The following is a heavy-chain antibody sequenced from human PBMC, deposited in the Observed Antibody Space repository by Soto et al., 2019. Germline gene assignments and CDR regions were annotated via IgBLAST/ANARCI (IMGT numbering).Heavy chain of an antibody. Sequence: QVQLQESGPGLVKPSGTLSLTCAVSGGSISSSNWWSWVRQPPGKGLEWIGEIYHSGSTNYNPSLNSRVXXXVXQSKNQFSLKLSAVTAADTAVYYCARVAVAGTRVDYWGQGTLVTVSS. CDR1: GGSISSSNW. V-gene: IGHV4-4*02. D-gene: IGHD6-19*01. CDR3: ARVAVAGTRVDY. CDR2: IYHSGST. J-gene: IGHJ4*02.